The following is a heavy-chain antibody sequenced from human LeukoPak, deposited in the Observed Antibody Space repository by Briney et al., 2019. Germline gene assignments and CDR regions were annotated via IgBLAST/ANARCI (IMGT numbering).Heavy chain of an antibody. CDR3: ARVGCSSNSCYGDY. V-gene: IGHV3-74*03. CDR1: GFTFSSYW. D-gene: IGHD2-2*01. J-gene: IGHJ4*02. CDR2: INGDGSST. Sequence: PGGSLRLSCAASGFTFSSYWMHWVRHAPGKGLVWVSRINGDGSSTTNADSVKGRFTISRDNAKNTLYLQMNSLRAEDTAVYYCARVGCSSNSCYGDYWGQGTLVTVSS.